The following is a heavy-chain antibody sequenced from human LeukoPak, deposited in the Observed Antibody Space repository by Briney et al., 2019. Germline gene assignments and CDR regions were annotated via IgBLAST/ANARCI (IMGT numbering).Heavy chain of an antibody. D-gene: IGHD6-19*01. J-gene: IGHJ3*02. Sequence: SVKVSCKASGGTFSSYAISWVRQAPGQGLEWMGGIIPIFGTANYAQKFQGRVTITADKSTSTAYMELSSLRSEDTAVYYCARVGQWLEPQGAFDIWGQGTMVTVSS. V-gene: IGHV1-69*06. CDR3: ARVGQWLEPQGAFDI. CDR2: IIPIFGTA. CDR1: GGTFSSYA.